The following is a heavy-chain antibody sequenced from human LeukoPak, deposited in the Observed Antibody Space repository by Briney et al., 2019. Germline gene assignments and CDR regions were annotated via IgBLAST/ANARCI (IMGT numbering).Heavy chain of an antibody. CDR3: VKSGGYGLIDY. CDR2: IYYTGST. J-gene: IGHJ4*02. CDR1: GASISGSGYY. V-gene: IGHV4-39*01. Sequence: PSETLSLTCAVSGASISGSGYYLGWIRQPPGKGLEWIGNIYYTGSTYYNASLQSRVTISIDMSKNQFSLRLSSVTAVDTAMYYCVKSGGYGLIDYWGQGTLVTFSS. D-gene: IGHD6-19*01.